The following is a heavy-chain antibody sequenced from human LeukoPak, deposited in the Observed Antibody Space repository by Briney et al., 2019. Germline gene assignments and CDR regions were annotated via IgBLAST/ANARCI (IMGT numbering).Heavy chain of an antibody. CDR1: GFTFSAYG. D-gene: IGHD3-10*01. CDR3: ARDTRGESDY. CDR2: ISSTSSTI. V-gene: IGHV3-48*04. J-gene: IGHJ4*02. Sequence: GRSLRLSCAASGFTFSAYGMHWVRQAPGKGLEWVSYISSTSSTIYYADSVKGRFTISRDNAKNSLYLQMDSLRAEDTAVYYCARDTRGESDYWGQGTLVTVSS.